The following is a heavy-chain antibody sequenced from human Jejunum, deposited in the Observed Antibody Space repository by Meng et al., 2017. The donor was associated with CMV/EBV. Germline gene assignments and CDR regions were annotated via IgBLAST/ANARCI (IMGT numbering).Heavy chain of an antibody. CDR1: FDDYA. CDR2: ISWDSVDI. Sequence: FDDYAMHWVRQAPGKGLEWVSGISWDSVDIEYADSVRGRFTISRDNAKNSLYLQMDSLRPGDTALYYCAKGLSGYDFGAFDIWGQGTVVTVSS. V-gene: IGHV3-9*01. D-gene: IGHD5-12*01. CDR3: AKGLSGYDFGAFDI. J-gene: IGHJ3*02.